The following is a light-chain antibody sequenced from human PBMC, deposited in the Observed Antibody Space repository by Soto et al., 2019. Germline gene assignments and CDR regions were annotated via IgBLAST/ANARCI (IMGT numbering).Light chain of an antibody. V-gene: IGKV3-15*01. CDR1: QSVSSN. J-gene: IGKJ1*01. CDR3: QHYNNWPPWT. CDR2: GAS. Sequence: EIVMTQSPATLSVSPGERATLSCRASQSVSSNLAWYQQKPGQAPRLLIYGASTRATGIPARFSGSGSGTEVTLTFSSLQSEDFAIYYCQHYNNWPPWTFGQGTKVEIK.